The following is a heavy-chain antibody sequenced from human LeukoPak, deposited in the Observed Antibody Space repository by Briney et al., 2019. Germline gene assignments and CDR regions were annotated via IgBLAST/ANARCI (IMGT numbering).Heavy chain of an antibody. CDR2: ISSSSSYI. V-gene: IGHV3-21*04. Sequence: GGSLRLSCAASGFTFSSYSMNRVRQAPGKGLEWVSSISSSSSYIYYADSVKGRFTISRDNAKNSLYLQMNTLRADDTAVYYCARDGFGTGSNWGQGTLVTVSS. D-gene: IGHD3-16*01. CDR3: ARDGFGTGSN. CDR1: GFTFSSYS. J-gene: IGHJ4*02.